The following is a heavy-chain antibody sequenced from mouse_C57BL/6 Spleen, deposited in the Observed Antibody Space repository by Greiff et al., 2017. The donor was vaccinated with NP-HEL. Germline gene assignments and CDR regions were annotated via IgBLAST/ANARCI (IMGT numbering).Heavy chain of an antibody. Sequence: QVQLQQSGAELVRPGTSVKVSCKASGYAFTNYLIEWVKQRPGQGLEWIGVINPGSGGTNYNEKFKGKATLTADKSSSTAYMQLSSLTSEDSAVYFCARERDIYYYGSSYEDWFAYWGQGTLVTVSA. J-gene: IGHJ3*01. CDR2: INPGSGGT. CDR1: GYAFTNYL. CDR3: ARERDIYYYGSSYEDWFAY. V-gene: IGHV1-54*01. D-gene: IGHD1-1*01.